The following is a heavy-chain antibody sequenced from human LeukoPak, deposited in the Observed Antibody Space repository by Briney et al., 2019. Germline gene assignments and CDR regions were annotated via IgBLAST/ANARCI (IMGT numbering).Heavy chain of an antibody. Sequence: PSETLSLTCTVSGGSIISYYWSWIRQSPGQGQEWIGYVSDSGSTNYNPSLKIRVIISLDTSKSRFSLKLSSVTAADTAVSYYSRLDMIVVGDIMDVWGQGTTVIVSS. V-gene: IGHV4-59*08. J-gene: IGHJ6*02. D-gene: IGHD3-22*01. CDR1: GGSIISYY. CDR3: SRLDMIVVGDIMDV. CDR2: VSDSGST.